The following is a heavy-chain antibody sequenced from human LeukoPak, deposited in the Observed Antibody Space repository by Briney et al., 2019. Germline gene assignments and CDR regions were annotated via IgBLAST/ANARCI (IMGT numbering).Heavy chain of an antibody. J-gene: IGHJ3*02. CDR1: GFTFSSYA. D-gene: IGHD3-22*01. CDR2: ISGSGGST. Sequence: GGSLRLSCAASGFTFSSYAMSWVRQAPGKGLEWVSAISGSGGSTYYADSVKGRFTISRDNSKNTLYLQMNSLRAEDTAVYYCASSITMIVVVNDAFDIWGQGTMVTVSS. CDR3: ASSITMIVVVNDAFDI. V-gene: IGHV3-23*01.